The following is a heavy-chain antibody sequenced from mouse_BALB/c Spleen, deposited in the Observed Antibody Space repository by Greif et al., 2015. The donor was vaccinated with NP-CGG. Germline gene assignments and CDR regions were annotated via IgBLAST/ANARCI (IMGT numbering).Heavy chain of an antibody. CDR3: ARGITTVFDY. CDR1: GFTFSSYG. Sequence: EVQGVESGGGLVQPGGSLKLSCAASGFTFSSYGTSWVRQTPDKRLELVATINSNGGSTYYPDSVKGRFTISRDNAKNTLYLQMSSLKSEDTAMYYCARGITTVFDYWGQGTTLTVSS. CDR2: INSNGGST. D-gene: IGHD1-1*01. V-gene: IGHV5-6-3*01. J-gene: IGHJ2*01.